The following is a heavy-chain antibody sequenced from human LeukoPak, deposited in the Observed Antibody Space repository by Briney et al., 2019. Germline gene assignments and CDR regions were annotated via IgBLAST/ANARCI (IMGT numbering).Heavy chain of an antibody. CDR2: IIPIFGTA. CDR3: ARAGPYSSGWLRSGYYYYYMDV. Sequence: SVKVSCKASGGTFSSYAISWVRQAPGQGLEWMGGIIPIFGTANYAQKFQGRVTITADKSTSTAYMELRSLRSDDTAVYYCARAGPYSSGWLRSGYYYYYMDVWGKGTTVTVSS. J-gene: IGHJ6*03. D-gene: IGHD6-19*01. V-gene: IGHV1-69*06. CDR1: GGTFSSYA.